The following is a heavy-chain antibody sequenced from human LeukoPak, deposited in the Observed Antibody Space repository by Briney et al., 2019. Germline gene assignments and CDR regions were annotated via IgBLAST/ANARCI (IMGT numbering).Heavy chain of an antibody. D-gene: IGHD3-22*01. CDR3: AKDSHYDSSGYSY. J-gene: IGHJ4*02. V-gene: IGHV3-23*01. CDR2: ISGSGGST. CDR1: GFTFSSYA. Sequence: GGSLRLSCAASGFTFSSYAMSWVRQAPGKGLEWVSAISGSGGSTYCADSVKGRFTISRDNSKNTLYLQMNSLRAEDTAVYYCAKDSHYDSSGYSYWGQGTLVTVSS.